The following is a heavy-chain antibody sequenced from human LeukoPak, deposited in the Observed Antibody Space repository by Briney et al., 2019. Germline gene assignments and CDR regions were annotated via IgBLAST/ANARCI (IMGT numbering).Heavy chain of an antibody. Sequence: SETLSLTCTVSGYSISSGDYWGWSRPPAGKGVEGIVCFYHSGTYYKSSLTSRVTISMDTSKNQFSLKLSSVTAADSAFYYCASYHNGHDYWGQGTLVTVSP. CDR3: ASYHNGHDY. J-gene: IGHJ4*02. V-gene: IGHV4-38-2*02. CDR1: GYSISSGDY. CDR2: FYHSGT. D-gene: IGHD2-8*01.